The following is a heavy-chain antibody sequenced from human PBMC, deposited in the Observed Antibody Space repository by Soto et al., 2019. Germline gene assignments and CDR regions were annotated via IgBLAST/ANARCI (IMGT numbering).Heavy chain of an antibody. Sequence: GSLRLSCEVSGFTVYNNYMTWVRQAPGKGLEWVSTIHGGGRTYYADSIKGRFTVSRDNSQNTMYLQINSLRGDDTAAYYCTGHFTYGTFEFWGQGTLVTVSS. CDR1: GFTVYNNY. CDR2: IHGGGRT. D-gene: IGHD1-26*01. V-gene: IGHV3-53*05. J-gene: IGHJ4*02. CDR3: TGHFTYGTFEF.